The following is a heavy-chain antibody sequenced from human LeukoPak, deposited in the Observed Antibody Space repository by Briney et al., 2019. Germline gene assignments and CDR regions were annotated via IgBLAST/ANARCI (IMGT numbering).Heavy chain of an antibody. D-gene: IGHD6-19*01. V-gene: IGHV4-34*01. J-gene: IGHJ4*02. CDR3: ARGAQTVDTPVAGIDY. CDR1: GGSFSGYY. Sequence: SETPSLTCAVYGGSFSGYYWSWIRQPPGKGLEWIGEINHSGSTNYNPSLKSRVTISVDTSKNQFSLKLSSVTAADTAVYYCARGAQTVDTPVAGIDYWGQGTLVTVSS. CDR2: INHSGST.